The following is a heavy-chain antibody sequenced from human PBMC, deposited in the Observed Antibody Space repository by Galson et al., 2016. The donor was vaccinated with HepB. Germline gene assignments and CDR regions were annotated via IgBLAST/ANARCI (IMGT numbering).Heavy chain of an antibody. D-gene: IGHD1-26*01. CDR3: VNSGNYRLTY. CDR1: GFTFSTHA. J-gene: IGHJ4*02. Sequence: SLRLSCAASGFTFSTHAMNWVRQAPGRGLEWVSYISSSGSVTSYADSVKGRFTISRDNAKNSLYLQMNNLRDEDTAVYYCVNSGNYRLTYWGQGTLVTVSS. V-gene: IGHV3-48*02. CDR2: ISSSGSVT.